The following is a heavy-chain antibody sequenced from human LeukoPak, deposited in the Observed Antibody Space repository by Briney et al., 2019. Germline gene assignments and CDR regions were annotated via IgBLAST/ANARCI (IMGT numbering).Heavy chain of an antibody. CDR1: GDSISTYY. V-gene: IGHV4-59*01. CDR2: IYYSGST. D-gene: IGHD2-8*01. Sequence: SETLSLTCTVSGDSISTYYWSWIRQPPGKGLEWIGYIYYSGSTYYKPSLKSRVTISVDTSKNQFSLKLSSVTAADTAVYYCARYVMGNWFDPWGQGTLVTVSS. CDR3: ARYVMGNWFDP. J-gene: IGHJ5*02.